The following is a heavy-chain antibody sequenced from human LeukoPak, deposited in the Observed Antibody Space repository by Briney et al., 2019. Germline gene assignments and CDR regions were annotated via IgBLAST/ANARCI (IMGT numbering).Heavy chain of an antibody. V-gene: IGHV1-69*13. CDR1: GGTFSSYA. CDR2: VIPTFGTA. D-gene: IGHD6-6*01. CDR3: ARKEAARRVDYYYYYMDV. Sequence: ASVKVSCKASGGTFSSYAFSWVRQAPGQGLEWMGGVIPTFGTANYAQKFQGRVTITADESTSTTYMELSRLRSEDTALYYCARKEAARRVDYYYYYMDVWGKGTTVTVSS. J-gene: IGHJ6*03.